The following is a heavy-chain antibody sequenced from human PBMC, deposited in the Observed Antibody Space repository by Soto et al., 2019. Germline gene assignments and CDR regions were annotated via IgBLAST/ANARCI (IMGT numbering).Heavy chain of an antibody. V-gene: IGHV3-23*01. CDR1: GFTFSSYA. J-gene: IGHJ4*02. CDR2: ISGSGGST. Sequence: PGGSLRLSCAASGFTFSSYAMSWVRQAPGKGLEWVSAISGSGGSTYYADSVKGRFTISRDNSKNTLYLQMNSLRAEDTAVYYCARASGGGYSYGYGYGWGQGTLVTVSS. CDR3: ARASGGGYSYGYGYG. D-gene: IGHD5-18*01.